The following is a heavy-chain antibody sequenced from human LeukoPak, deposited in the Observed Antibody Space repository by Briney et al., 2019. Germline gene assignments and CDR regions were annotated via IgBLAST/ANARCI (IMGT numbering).Heavy chain of an antibody. CDR1: GGSISSGGYS. CDR3: ARVSSSWYFDY. D-gene: IGHD6-13*01. Sequence: SQTLSLTCAVSGGSISSGGYSWSWIRQPPGKGLEWIGYIYHSGSTYYNPSLKSRVTISVDRSKNQFSLKLSSVTAADTAVYYCARVSSSWYFDYWGQGTLVTVSS. J-gene: IGHJ4*02. CDR2: IYHSGST. V-gene: IGHV4-30-2*01.